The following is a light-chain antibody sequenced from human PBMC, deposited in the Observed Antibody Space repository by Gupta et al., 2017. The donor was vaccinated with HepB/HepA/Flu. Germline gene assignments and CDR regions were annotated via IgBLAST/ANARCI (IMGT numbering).Light chain of an antibody. CDR3: QQRNIWPLT. Sequence: EIVLTQSPATLSLSPGERATLSCGASQSVSSYLAWYQQKPGQAPRLLIYDASNRAAGIPARCSGSGSGTDFTLTISGLEPEDLAVYYCQQRNIWPLTFGGGTKVEIK. J-gene: IGKJ4*01. V-gene: IGKV3-11*01. CDR1: QSVSSY. CDR2: DAS.